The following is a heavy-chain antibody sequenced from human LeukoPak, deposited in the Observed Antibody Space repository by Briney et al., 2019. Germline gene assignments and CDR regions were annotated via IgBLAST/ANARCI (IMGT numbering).Heavy chain of an antibody. Sequence: ASVKVSCKASGYTFTSYGISWVRQAPGQGLEWMGWISAYNGNTNYAQKLQGRVTMTTDTSTSTAYMELRSLRSDDTAVYYCARVRFGYYDILTGYPLGSYWGQGTLVTVSS. CDR1: GYTFTSYG. J-gene: IGHJ4*02. CDR3: ARVRFGYYDILTGYPLGSY. D-gene: IGHD3-9*01. V-gene: IGHV1-18*01. CDR2: ISAYNGNT.